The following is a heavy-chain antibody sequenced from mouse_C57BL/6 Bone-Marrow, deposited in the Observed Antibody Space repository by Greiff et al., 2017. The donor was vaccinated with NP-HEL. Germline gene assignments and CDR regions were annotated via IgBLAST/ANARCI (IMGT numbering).Heavy chain of an antibody. CDR2: IDPETGGT. CDR1: GYTFTDYE. Sequence: VQLQQSGAELVRPGASVTLSCKASGYTFTDYEMHWVKQTPVHGLEWIGAIDPETGGTAYNQKFKGKAILTADKSSSTAYMELRSLTSEDSAVYYCTCTSYLPGVDYWGQGTTLTVSS. J-gene: IGHJ2*01. V-gene: IGHV1-15*01. D-gene: IGHD5-1*01. CDR3: TCTSYLPGVDY.